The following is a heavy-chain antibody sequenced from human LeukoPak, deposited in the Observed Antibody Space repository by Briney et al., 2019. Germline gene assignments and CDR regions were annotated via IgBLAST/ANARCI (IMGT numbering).Heavy chain of an antibody. CDR1: GFTFSSYE. CDR3: ARGDSSSWYCGGVFDY. Sequence: GGSLRLSCAASGFTFSSYEMNWVRQAPGKGLEWVSYISSSGSTIYYADSVKGRFTISRDNAKNSLYLQMNSLRAEDTAVYYCARGDSSSWYCGGVFDYWGQGTLVTVSS. J-gene: IGHJ4*02. V-gene: IGHV3-48*03. CDR2: ISSSGSTI. D-gene: IGHD6-13*01.